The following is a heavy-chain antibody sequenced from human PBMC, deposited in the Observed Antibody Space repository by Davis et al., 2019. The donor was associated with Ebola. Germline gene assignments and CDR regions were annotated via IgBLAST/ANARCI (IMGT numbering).Heavy chain of an antibody. CDR1: GFTFSNAW. J-gene: IGHJ6*02. V-gene: IGHV3-15*01. Sequence: PGGSLRLSCAASGFTFSNAWMSWVRQAPGKGLEWVGRIKSKTDGGTTDYAAPVKGRFTISRDDSKNTLYLQMNSLKTEDTAVYYCTIGSKGLLELLRVKSNYYYGMDVWGQGTTVTVSS. CDR3: TIGSKGLLELLRVKSNYYYGMDV. D-gene: IGHD1-7*01. CDR2: IKSKTDGGTT.